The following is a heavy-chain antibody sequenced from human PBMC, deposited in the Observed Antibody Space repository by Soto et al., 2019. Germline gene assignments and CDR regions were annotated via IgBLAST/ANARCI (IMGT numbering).Heavy chain of an antibody. D-gene: IGHD3-22*01. V-gene: IGHV4-59*12. CDR3: ARDDSTGGLDF. CDR2: IYYIEAT. J-gene: IGHJ4*01. CDR1: GGSISSYY. Sequence: SETLSLTCTVSGGSISSYYWSWIRQPPGKGLEWIGRIYYIEATNYNPSLQSRVTISADTSKNQFSLKLSSVTAADTAVYYCARDDSTGGLDFWGHGTLVTVSS.